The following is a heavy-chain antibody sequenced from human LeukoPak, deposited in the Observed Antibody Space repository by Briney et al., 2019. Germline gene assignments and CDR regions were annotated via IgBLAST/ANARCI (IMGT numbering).Heavy chain of an antibody. V-gene: IGHV3-48*04. J-gene: IGHJ4*02. CDR1: GFTFSAYT. D-gene: IGHD5-12*01. Sequence: GGSLRLSCSASGFTFSAYTMNWVRQAPGQGLEWVSYISSGSSSVYYADSVKGRFAISRDNAKNSLYLQMNSLRAEDTAVYYCARPVDYNAGDYWGQGTLVTVSS. CDR2: ISSGSSSV. CDR3: ARPVDYNAGDY.